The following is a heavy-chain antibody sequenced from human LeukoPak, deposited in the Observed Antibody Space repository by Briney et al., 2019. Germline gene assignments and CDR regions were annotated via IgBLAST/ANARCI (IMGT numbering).Heavy chain of an antibody. Sequence: PGGSLRLSCAASGFTFSSYSMNWVRQAPGKGLEWVSYISSSGSTIYYADSVKGRFTISRDNAKNSLYLQMNSLRAEDTAVYFCAREGPFDYSSGWYLYYFDYWGQGTLVTVSS. D-gene: IGHD6-19*01. V-gene: IGHV3-48*04. J-gene: IGHJ4*02. CDR1: GFTFSSYS. CDR3: AREGPFDYSSGWYLYYFDY. CDR2: ISSSGSTI.